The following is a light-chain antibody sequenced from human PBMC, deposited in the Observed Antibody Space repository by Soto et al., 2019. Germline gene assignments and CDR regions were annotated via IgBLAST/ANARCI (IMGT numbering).Light chain of an antibody. CDR2: DAS. Sequence: EIVLTQSPGTLSLSPGERATLSCRASQNVNNNFLTWYQQKPGQAPRLVIYDASSRGFGIPDRFSGSGSGTDFTLTISRLEPEDFAVYYCQLYGNSSPITFGQGTRLEIK. V-gene: IGKV3-20*01. CDR3: QLYGNSSPIT. J-gene: IGKJ5*01. CDR1: QNVNNNF.